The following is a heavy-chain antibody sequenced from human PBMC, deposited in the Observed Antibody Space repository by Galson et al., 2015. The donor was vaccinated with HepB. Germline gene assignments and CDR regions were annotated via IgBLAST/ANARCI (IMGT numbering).Heavy chain of an antibody. CDR1: GFTLSGSA. J-gene: IGHJ4*02. D-gene: IGHD6-13*01. CDR3: TRLGDLSGYSSK. CDR2: IGSKAHNYAT. Sequence: SLRLSCAASGFTLSGSAMHWVRQASGKGLEWVGRIGSKAHNYATAYVASVKGRFTISRDDSKSTAYLQMNSLKTEDTAVYYCTRLGDLSGYSSKWGQGTLVTVSS. V-gene: IGHV3-73*01.